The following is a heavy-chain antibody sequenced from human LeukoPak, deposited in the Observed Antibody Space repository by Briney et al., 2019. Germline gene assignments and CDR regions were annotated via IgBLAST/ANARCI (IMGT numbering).Heavy chain of an antibody. Sequence: SETLSLTCAVYGGSFTDFYWIWIRQPPGKGLEWIGELNHSGRPSYNSSLKSRVTISPDTSKNQFSLKVTSVTAADTAVYYCASSTDYDFIGGLWAQGTLVTVSS. J-gene: IGHJ4*02. V-gene: IGHV4-34*01. D-gene: IGHD3-3*01. CDR2: LNHSGRP. CDR3: ASSTDYDFIGGL. CDR1: GGSFTDFY.